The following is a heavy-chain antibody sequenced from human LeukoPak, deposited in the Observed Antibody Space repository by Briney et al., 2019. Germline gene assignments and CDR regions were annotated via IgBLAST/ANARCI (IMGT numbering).Heavy chain of an antibody. CDR1: GFSFSSYA. CDR3: LTRSLVTVSGNYYMDV. CDR2: ISNNGRNK. J-gene: IGHJ6*03. Sequence: PGGSLRLSCAASGFSFSSYAIHWVRQAPGKGLEWVAFISNNGRNKDYADSVKGRFTISRDYSKNTLYLQMNSLRAEDTAVYYCLTRSLVTVSGNYYMDVWGKGTTVSVSS. V-gene: IGHV3-30*04. D-gene: IGHD1-26*01.